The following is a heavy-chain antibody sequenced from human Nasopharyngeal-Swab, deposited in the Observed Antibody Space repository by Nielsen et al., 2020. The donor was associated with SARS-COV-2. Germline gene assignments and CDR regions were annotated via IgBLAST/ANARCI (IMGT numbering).Heavy chain of an antibody. CDR2: IKEDGSEK. Sequence: GESLKISCAASGFTFGNYWMSWVRQAPGKRLEWVANIKEDGSEKDYVDSVKGRFTISRDNIKNSLYLQMNSLRVEDTAAYFCARLPRNNWRLDSWGQGILVTVSS. V-gene: IGHV3-7*03. J-gene: IGHJ4*02. D-gene: IGHD1-20*01. CDR3: ARLPRNNWRLDS. CDR1: GFTFGNYW.